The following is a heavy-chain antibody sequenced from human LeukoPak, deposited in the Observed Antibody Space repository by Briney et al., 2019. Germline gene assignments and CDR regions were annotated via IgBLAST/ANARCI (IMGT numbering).Heavy chain of an antibody. Sequence: PGGSLRLSCAASGFTFNIYAMNWVRQASGKGLEWVSTISGSGSSTYYADSVKGRFTISRDNSKNTLYLQVNSLRAEDTAVHFCAKDQHGYDKPIDYWGQGTLVTVSS. CDR2: ISGSGSST. D-gene: IGHD5-12*01. J-gene: IGHJ4*02. V-gene: IGHV3-23*01. CDR1: GFTFNIYA. CDR3: AKDQHGYDKPIDY.